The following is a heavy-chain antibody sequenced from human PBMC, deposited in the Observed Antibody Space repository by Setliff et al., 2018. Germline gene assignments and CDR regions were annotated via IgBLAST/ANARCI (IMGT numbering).Heavy chain of an antibody. CDR1: GYSFTGYY. CDR3: ARDSVTLGQLERRGGWHYYGLDV. CDR2: IHTGGGSA. J-gene: IGHJ6*02. Sequence: GASVKVSCKTSGYSFTGYYMHWVRQAPGQGLEWMGIIHTGGGSASYAQKFQGRVTMTSDTSTRTVYMELSRLVSEDTAVYFCARDSVTLGQLERRGGWHYYGLDVWGQGTTVTVSS. V-gene: IGHV1-46*01. D-gene: IGHD1-1*01.